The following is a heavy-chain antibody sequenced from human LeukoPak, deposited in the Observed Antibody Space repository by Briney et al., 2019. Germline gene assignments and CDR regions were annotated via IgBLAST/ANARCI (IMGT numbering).Heavy chain of an antibody. V-gene: IGHV3-23*01. D-gene: IGHD2-15*01. CDR1: GFTFSTYT. CDR2: IGSSGGGI. J-gene: IGHJ4*02. Sequence: PGGSLRLSCAASGFTFSTYTMYWVRHPPGKRLEWVSIIGSSGGGIHYADSVKGRFTISRDNSKNALYLQMNSLRVEDTAIYYCARDSAFSSYSNWGQGTLVTVSS. CDR3: ARDSAFSSYSN.